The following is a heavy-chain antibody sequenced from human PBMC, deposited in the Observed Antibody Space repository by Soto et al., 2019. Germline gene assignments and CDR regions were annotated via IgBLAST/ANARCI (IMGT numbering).Heavy chain of an antibody. J-gene: IGHJ6*02. CDR3: AREGSGIAVGGYYYYGMDV. Sequence: SETLSLTCTASGGSINNYYRSWIRQPPGKGLEWIGYIYYSGSTNYNPSLKSRVTISVDTSKNQFSLKLSSVTAADTALYYCAREGSGIAVGGYYYYGMDVWGQGTAVTVSS. D-gene: IGHD6-19*01. CDR1: GGSINNYY. CDR2: IYYSGST. V-gene: IGHV4-59*01.